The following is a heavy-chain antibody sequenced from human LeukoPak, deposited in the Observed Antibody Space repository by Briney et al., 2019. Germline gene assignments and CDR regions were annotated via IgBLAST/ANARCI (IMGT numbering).Heavy chain of an antibody. CDR2: IYYSGST. V-gene: IGHV4-59*01. D-gene: IGHD3-3*01. Sequence: SETLSLTCTVSGGSISSYYWSWIRQPPGKGLEWIGYIYYSGSTNYNPSLKSRVTISVDTSKNQFSLKLSSVTAADTAVYYCARGHYDFWSGYYMDVWGQGTTVTVSS. J-gene: IGHJ6*03. CDR1: GGSISSYY. CDR3: ARGHYDFWSGYYMDV.